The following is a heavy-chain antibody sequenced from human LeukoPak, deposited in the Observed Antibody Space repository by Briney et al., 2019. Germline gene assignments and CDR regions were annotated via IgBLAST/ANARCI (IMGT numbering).Heavy chain of an antibody. V-gene: IGHV3-21*01. CDR2: ISSSSSYI. D-gene: IGHD2-21*01. CDR3: ARGPDSDY. J-gene: IGHJ4*02. Sequence: PGGSLRLSCVASGFTFGKYWMSWVRQAPGKGLEWVSSISSSSSYIYYADSVKGRFTISRDNAKNSLYLQMNSLRAEDTAVYYCARGPDSDYWGQGTLVTVSS. CDR1: GFTFGKYW.